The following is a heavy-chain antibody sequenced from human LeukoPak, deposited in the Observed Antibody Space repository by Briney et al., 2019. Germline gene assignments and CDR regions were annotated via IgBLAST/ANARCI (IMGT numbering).Heavy chain of an antibody. Sequence: SETLSLTCTVSGGSISSYYWSWIRQPAGKGLEWIGRIYTSGGTDYNPSLKSRVIMSVDTSKNHLSLKLTSVTAADTAVYYCARSREITIFGVVITGGPWFDPWGQGTLVTVSS. D-gene: IGHD3-3*01. V-gene: IGHV4-4*07. J-gene: IGHJ5*02. CDR3: ARSREITIFGVVITGGPWFDP. CDR1: GGSISSYY. CDR2: IYTSGGT.